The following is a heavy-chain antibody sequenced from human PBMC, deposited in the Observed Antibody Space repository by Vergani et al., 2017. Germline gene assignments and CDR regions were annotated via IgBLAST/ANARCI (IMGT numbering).Heavy chain of an antibody. CDR2: ICPGDSDT. V-gene: IGHV5-51*01. CDR3: ARLPKTSGIAPAGPGWYFDY. D-gene: IGHD6-13*01. CDR1: GYSFTTYW. Sequence: EVQLVQSGAEVKKPGESLKISCKGSGYSFTTYWIGWVRQMPGNGLEWMGIICPGDSDTRYSPSFQGQFTISADHSISTDYLQWSGLKASDTAMYYCARLPKTSGIAPAGPGWYFDYWGQGTLVTVSS. J-gene: IGHJ4*02.